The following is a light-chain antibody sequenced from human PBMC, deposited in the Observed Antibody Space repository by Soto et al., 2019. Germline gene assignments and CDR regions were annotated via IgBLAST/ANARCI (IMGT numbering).Light chain of an antibody. CDR1: QSLSSR. Sequence: EIPMTQSPSTLSAYVGDGVNITCRASQSLSSRLAWFQQKPGQALKLLIYGASSWESGVPSRFSGSGSGKDLTLTISSLQPDDFATYYCQQAWTFGQGTKVDIK. V-gene: IGKV1-5*01. J-gene: IGKJ1*01. CDR2: GAS. CDR3: QQAWT.